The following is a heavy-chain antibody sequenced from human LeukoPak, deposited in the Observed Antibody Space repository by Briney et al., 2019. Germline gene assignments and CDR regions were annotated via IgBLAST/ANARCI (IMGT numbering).Heavy chain of an antibody. D-gene: IGHD1-1*01. CDR2: IYHSGST. CDR1: GASISSYY. J-gene: IGHJ4*02. CDR3: ATRHDHFDY. Sequence: PSETLSLTCTVSGASISSYYWAWVRQPPGKGLEWIGEIYHSGSTNYNPSLKSRVTISVDKSKNQFSLKLSSVTAADTAVYYCATRHDHFDYWGQGTLVTVSS. V-gene: IGHV4-4*02.